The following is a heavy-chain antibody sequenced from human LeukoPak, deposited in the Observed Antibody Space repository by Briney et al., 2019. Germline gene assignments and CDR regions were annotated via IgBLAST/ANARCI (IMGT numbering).Heavy chain of an antibody. J-gene: IGHJ5*02. CDR1: GVSINSGGYY. Sequence: KSSETLSLTCTVSGVSINSGGYYWSWIRQYPGKGLEWIGYIYYSGSTYYNPSLKSRVTISVDTSKNQLSLKLSSVTAADTAVYYCARDEGYCSGGSCFNGWFDPWGQGTVVTVSS. V-gene: IGHV4-31*03. CDR3: ARDEGYCSGGSCFNGWFDP. CDR2: IYYSGST. D-gene: IGHD2-15*01.